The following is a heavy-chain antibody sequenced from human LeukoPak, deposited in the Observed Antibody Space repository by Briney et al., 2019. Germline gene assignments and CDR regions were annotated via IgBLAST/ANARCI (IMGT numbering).Heavy chain of an antibody. CDR2: INHSGST. D-gene: IGHD3-10*01. CDR1: GGPFGVYY. CDR3: AGPGAGDLDY. J-gene: IGHJ4*02. V-gene: IGHV4-34*01. Sequence: SETLSLTCAVYGGPFGVYYWSWVRQPPGKGLEWIGEINHSGSTNYNPSLKSRVTISVDTSKNHFSLQLSSVTAADTAVYYCAGPGAGDLDYWGQGTLVTVSS.